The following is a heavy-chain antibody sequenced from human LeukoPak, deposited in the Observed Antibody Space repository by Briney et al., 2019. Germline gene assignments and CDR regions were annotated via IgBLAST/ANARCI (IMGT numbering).Heavy chain of an antibody. D-gene: IGHD6-13*01. CDR1: GYTFTSYD. Sequence: ASVKVSCKASGYTFTSYDINWVRQATGQGLEWMGWMNPNSGNTGYAQKFQGRVTMTRNTSISTAYMELGSLRSEDTAVYYCARVGSSSWYSRFDPWGQGTLVTVSS. V-gene: IGHV1-8*01. CDR3: ARVGSSSWYSRFDP. J-gene: IGHJ5*02. CDR2: MNPNSGNT.